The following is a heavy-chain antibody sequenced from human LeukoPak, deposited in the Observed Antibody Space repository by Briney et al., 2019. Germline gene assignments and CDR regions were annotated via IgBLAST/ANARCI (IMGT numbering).Heavy chain of an antibody. CDR1: GGSFSGYY. V-gene: IGHV4-34*01. D-gene: IGHD3-10*01. CDR2: INHSGST. Sequence: SETLSLTCAVYGGSFSGYYWSWIRQPPGKGLEWIGEINHSGSTNYNPSLKSRVTISVDTSKNQFSLKLSSVTAADTAVYYCARGSKRMVRGVTTNWFDPWGQGTLVTVSS. CDR3: ARGSKRMVRGVTTNWFDP. J-gene: IGHJ5*02.